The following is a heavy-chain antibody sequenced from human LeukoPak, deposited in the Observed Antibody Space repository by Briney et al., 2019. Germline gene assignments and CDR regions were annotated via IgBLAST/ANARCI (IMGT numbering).Heavy chain of an antibody. CDR3: ARSKNYYYMDV. CDR1: GYTFTSYD. Sequence: GASVKVSCKASGYTFTSYDINWVRQAPGQGLEWMGIINPSGGSTSYAQKFQGRVTMTRDMSTSTVYMELSSLRSEDTAVYYCARSKNYYYMDVWGKGTTVTVSS. CDR2: INPSGGST. J-gene: IGHJ6*03. V-gene: IGHV1-46*01.